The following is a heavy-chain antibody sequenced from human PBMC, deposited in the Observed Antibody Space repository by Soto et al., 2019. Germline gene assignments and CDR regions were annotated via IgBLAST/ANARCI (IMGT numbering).Heavy chain of an antibody. CDR2: VYYSGST. CDR1: GGSISSGDYY. V-gene: IGHV4-30-4*01. CDR3: ARAGYSYGTGDY. Sequence: SETLSLTCTVSGGSISSGDYYWSWIRQPPGKGLEWIGYVYYSGSTYYNPSLKSRVTISVDTSKNQFSLKLSSVTAADTAVYYCARAGYSYGTGDYWGQGTLVTVSS. J-gene: IGHJ4*02. D-gene: IGHD5-18*01.